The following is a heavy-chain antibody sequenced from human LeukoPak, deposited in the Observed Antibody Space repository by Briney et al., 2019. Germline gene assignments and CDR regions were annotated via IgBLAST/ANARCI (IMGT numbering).Heavy chain of an antibody. CDR1: GGSISSGDYS. D-gene: IGHD3-10*01. CDR2: MYHSASS. V-gene: IGHV4-30-2*01. J-gene: IGHJ4*02. CDR3: ARANGYYGSGIPYFDY. Sequence: SQTLSLTCVVSGGSISSGDYSWNWIRQPPGKGLEWIGYMYHSASSSSNPSLKSRVSISVERSKNQFPLKLTSVTAADAALYYCARANGYYGSGIPYFDYWGQGTLVTL.